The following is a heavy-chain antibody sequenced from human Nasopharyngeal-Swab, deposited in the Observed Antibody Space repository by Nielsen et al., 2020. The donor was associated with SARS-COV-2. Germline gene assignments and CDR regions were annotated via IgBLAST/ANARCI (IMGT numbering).Heavy chain of an antibody. V-gene: IGHV1-3*01. CDR2: INAGNGNT. J-gene: IGHJ4*02. CDR3: ARGGDIVPPVVGYYFDY. Sequence: WVRRAPGQRLEWMGWINAGNGNTKYSQKFQGRVTITADKSTSTAYMELSSLRSEDTAVYYCARGGDIVPPVVGYYFDYWGQGTLVTVSS. D-gene: IGHD5-12*01.